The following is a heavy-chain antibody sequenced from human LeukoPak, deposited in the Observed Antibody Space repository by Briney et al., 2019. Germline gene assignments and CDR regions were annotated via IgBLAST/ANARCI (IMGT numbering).Heavy chain of an antibody. CDR2: SSPTGDIT. J-gene: IGHJ4*02. CDR1: GGSFSGNY. CDR3: ARVPDSIARPCDS. Sequence: PSETLSLTCAVYGGSFSGNYWTLIRQTPGRGLEWIGESSPTGDITGYNPSLKGRATISVDSSKNQFSLKLTSVTAADTGVYYCARVPDSIARPCDSWGPGTLVTVSS. D-gene: IGHD2-15*01. V-gene: IGHV4-34*01.